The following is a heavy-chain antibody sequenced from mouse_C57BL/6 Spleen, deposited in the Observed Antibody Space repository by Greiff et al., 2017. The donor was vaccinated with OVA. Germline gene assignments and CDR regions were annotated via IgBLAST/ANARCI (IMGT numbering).Heavy chain of an antibody. V-gene: IGHV1-26*01. CDR2: INPNNGGT. CDR3: ARWNTGSFAY. J-gene: IGHJ3*01. Sequence: VQLKHSGPELVKPGASVKISCKASGYTFTDYYMNWVKQSHGKSLEWIGDINPNNGGTSYNQKFKGKATLTVDKSSSTAYMELRSLTSEDSAVYYCARWNTGSFAYWGQGTLVTVSA. D-gene: IGHD4-1*01. CDR1: GYTFTDYY.